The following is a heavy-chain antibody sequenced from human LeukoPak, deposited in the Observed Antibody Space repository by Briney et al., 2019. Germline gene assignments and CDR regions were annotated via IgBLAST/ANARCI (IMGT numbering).Heavy chain of an antibody. D-gene: IGHD3-9*01. J-gene: IGHJ4*02. Sequence: SVKVSCKASGGTFSSYAISWVRQAPGQGLEWMGRIIPIFGTANYAQKFQGRVTITTDESTSTAYMELSSLRPEDTAVYYCARARYFDWLNDYWGQGTLVTVSS. V-gene: IGHV1-69*05. CDR1: GGTFSSYA. CDR2: IIPIFGTA. CDR3: ARARYFDWLNDY.